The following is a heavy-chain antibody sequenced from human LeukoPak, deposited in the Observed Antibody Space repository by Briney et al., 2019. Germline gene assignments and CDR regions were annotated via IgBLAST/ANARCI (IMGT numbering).Heavy chain of an antibody. J-gene: IGHJ1*01. CDR2: IYYSGST. D-gene: IGHD3-22*01. CDR3: ARASYYYDSSGYRAEYFQH. CDR1: DGSISSYY. Sequence: ASETLSLTCTVSDGSISSYYWSWIRQPPGKGLEWIGYIYYSGSTNYNPSLKSRVTISVDTSKNQFSLKLSSVTAADTAVYYCARASYYYDSSGYRAEYFQHWGQGTLVTVSS. V-gene: IGHV4-59*01.